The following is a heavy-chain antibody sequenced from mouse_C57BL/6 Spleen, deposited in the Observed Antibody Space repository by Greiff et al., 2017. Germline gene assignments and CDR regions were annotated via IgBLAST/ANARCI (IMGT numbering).Heavy chain of an antibody. CDR3: ARGGVLFARGYFDV. J-gene: IGHJ1*03. Sequence: QVQLQQPGAELVRPGSSVKLSCKAFGYTFTSYWMHWVKQRPIQGLEWIGNIDPSDSETHYNQKFKDKATLTVDKSSSTAYMQLSSLTSEDSAVYSWARGGVLFARGYFDVWGTGTTVTVSS. CDR2: IDPSDSET. V-gene: IGHV1-52*01. CDR1: GYTFTSYW.